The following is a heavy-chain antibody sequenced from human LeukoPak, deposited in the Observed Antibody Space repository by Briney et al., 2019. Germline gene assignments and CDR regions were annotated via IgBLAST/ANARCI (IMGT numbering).Heavy chain of an antibody. CDR1: GFTFSSYA. V-gene: IGHV3-23*01. Sequence: PGGSLRLSCAASGFTFSSYAMSWVRQAPGKGLEWVSAISGSGGSTYYADSVKGRFTISRDNSKNTLYLQMSSLGAEDTAVYYCARAESGDNYASSWFFDLWGRGTLVSVSS. D-gene: IGHD5-18*01. CDR2: ISGSGGST. CDR3: ARAESGDNYASSWFFDL. J-gene: IGHJ2*01.